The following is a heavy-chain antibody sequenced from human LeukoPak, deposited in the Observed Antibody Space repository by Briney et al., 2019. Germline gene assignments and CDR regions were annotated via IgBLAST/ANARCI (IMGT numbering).Heavy chain of an antibody. CDR1: GGSISSYY. V-gene: IGHV4-4*07. CDR2: IYTSGST. D-gene: IGHD6-19*01. Sequence: PSETLSLTCPVSGGSISSYYWSWIRQPAGKGLEWIGRIYTSGSTNYNPSLKSRVTMSVDTSKNQFSLKLSSVTAADTAVYYCARTGAVSTAKGWTSWFDPWGQGTLVTVSS. CDR3: ARTGAVSTAKGWTSWFDP. J-gene: IGHJ5*02.